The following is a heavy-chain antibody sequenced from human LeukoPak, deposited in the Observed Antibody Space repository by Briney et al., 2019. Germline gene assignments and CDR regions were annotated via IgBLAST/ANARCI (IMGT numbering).Heavy chain of an antibody. CDR3: ARDGHYYDSSGYYVSWFDP. CDR2: IYYSGST. V-gene: IGHV4-31*03. CDR1: GGSISSGGDY. D-gene: IGHD3-22*01. Sequence: SETLSLTCTVSGGSISSGGDYWSWIRQHPGKGLEWIGYIYYSGSTYYNPSLKSRVTISVDTSKNQFSLKLSSVTAADTAVYYCARDGHYYDSSGYYVSWFDPWGQGTLVTVSS. J-gene: IGHJ5*02.